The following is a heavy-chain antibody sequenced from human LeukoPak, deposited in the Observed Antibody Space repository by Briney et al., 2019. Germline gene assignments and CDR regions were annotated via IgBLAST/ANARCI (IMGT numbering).Heavy chain of an antibody. Sequence: ASVKVSCKASGYTFTGYYMHWVRQAPGQGLEWMGWINPNSGGTNYAQKFQDRVTMTRDTSISTAYMELSRLRSDDTAVYYCARVGYSSSWYQSIGSFDYWGQGTLVTVSS. D-gene: IGHD6-13*01. CDR2: INPNSGGT. J-gene: IGHJ4*02. CDR3: ARVGYSSSWYQSIGSFDY. V-gene: IGHV1-2*02. CDR1: GYTFTGYY.